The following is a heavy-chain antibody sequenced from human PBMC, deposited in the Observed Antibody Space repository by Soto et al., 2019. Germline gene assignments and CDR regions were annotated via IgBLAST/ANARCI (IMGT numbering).Heavy chain of an antibody. CDR2: ISGSGGST. V-gene: IGHV3-23*01. CDR1: GFTFSSYA. Sequence: EVQLLESGGGLVQPGGSLRLSCAASGFTFSSYAMSWVRQAPGKGLEWVSAISGSGGSTYYADSVKGRFTISRDNSKNTLYLQMNSLRAEDTAVYYGAKSLFAAGTYYYYYGMDVWGQGTTVTVSS. J-gene: IGHJ6*02. D-gene: IGHD6-19*01. CDR3: AKSLFAAGTYYYYYGMDV.